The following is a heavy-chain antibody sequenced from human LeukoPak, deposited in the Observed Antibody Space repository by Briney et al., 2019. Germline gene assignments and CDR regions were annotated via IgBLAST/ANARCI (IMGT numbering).Heavy chain of an antibody. CDR2: IASHGSHT. D-gene: IGHD2-21*01. CDR1: GFTFSSYS. CDR3: ARETPDTILHSGAFDI. J-gene: IGHJ3*02. V-gene: IGHV3-30-3*01. Sequence: PGRSPRLSCAASGFTFSSYSMHWGRQAPGQGLEWAADIASHGSHTFYVGSLQGLFHLSSTNSKNPLYLQTNSLRPDDPALYFCARETPDTILHSGAFDIWGQGTMVTVSS.